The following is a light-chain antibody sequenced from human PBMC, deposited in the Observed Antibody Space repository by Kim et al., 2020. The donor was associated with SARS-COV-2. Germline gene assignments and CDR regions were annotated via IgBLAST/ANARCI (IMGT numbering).Light chain of an antibody. CDR1: SLRSYY. CDR3: NSRDSSGNHWV. V-gene: IGLV3-19*01. CDR2: GKN. Sequence: ALGKTVRITCQGYSLRSYYASWYQQKPGQAPVLVIYGKNNRPSGIPERFSGSSSGNTASLTITGAQAEDEADYYCNSRDSSGNHWVFGGGTQLTVL. J-gene: IGLJ3*02.